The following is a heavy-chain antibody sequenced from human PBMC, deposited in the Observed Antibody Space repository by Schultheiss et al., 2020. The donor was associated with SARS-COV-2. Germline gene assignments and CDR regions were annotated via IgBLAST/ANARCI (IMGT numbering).Heavy chain of an antibody. CDR2: IKNDGSST. J-gene: IGHJ2*01. D-gene: IGHD2-15*01. CDR1: GFPFSTYW. Sequence: GESLKISCAASGFPFSTYWMHWVRQAPGKGLVWVSRIKNDGSSTSYADSVKGRFTISRDNSNNTLSLQMNSLRAEDTAVYYCAKGWDFYCSGGSCYSIVKVGHFDLWGRGTLVTVSS. CDR3: AKGWDFYCSGGSCYSIVKVGHFDL. V-gene: IGHV3-74*01.